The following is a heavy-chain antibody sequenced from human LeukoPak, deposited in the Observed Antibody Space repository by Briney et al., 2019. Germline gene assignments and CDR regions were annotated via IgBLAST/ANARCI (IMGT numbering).Heavy chain of an antibody. V-gene: IGHV3-21*01. J-gene: IGHJ6*03. CDR2: ISGTSTNI. Sequence: GGSLRLSCAASGFTFSDYRMNWVRQAPGKGLEWVSSISGTSTNIYYADSVKGRFTISRDNAKNSVYLQMNSLRAEDTAVYYCAREAGTYYDFWSGYYDYYYYYYMDVWGKGTTVTVSS. D-gene: IGHD3-3*01. CDR3: AREAGTYYDFWSGYYDYYYYYYMDV. CDR1: GFTFSDYR.